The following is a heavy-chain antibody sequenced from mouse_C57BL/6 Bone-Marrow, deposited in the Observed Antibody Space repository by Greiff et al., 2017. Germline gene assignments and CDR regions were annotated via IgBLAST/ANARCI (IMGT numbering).Heavy chain of an antibody. CDR3: AREGYDGWFAY. J-gene: IGHJ3*01. Sequence: EVKLVESEGGLVQPGSSMKLSCTASGFTFSDYYMAWVRQVPEKGLEWVANINYDGSSTYYLDSLKSRFIISRDNAKNILYLQMSSLKSEDTATYYCAREGYDGWFAYWGQGTLVTVSA. D-gene: IGHD2-2*01. V-gene: IGHV5-16*01. CDR1: GFTFSDYY. CDR2: INYDGSST.